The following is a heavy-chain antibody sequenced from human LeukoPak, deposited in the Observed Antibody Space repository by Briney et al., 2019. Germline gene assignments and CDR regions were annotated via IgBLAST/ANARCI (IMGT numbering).Heavy chain of an antibody. CDR3: ARGDIVVVPAAMDYFYYYMDV. D-gene: IGHD2-2*01. Sequence: SVKVSCKASGGTFSSYAISWVRQAPGQGLEWMGGIIPIFGTANYAQKFQGRVTITTDESTSTAYMELSSLRSEDTAVYYCARGDIVVVPAAMDYFYYYMDVWGKGTTVTVSS. CDR2: IIPIFGTA. CDR1: GGTFSSYA. V-gene: IGHV1-69*05. J-gene: IGHJ6*03.